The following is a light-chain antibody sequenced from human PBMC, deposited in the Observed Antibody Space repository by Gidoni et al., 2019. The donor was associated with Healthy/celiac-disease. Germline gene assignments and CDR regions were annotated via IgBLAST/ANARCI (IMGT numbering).Light chain of an antibody. CDR3: QQYYSSPWT. CDR2: WAF. Sequence: DIVMTQSPDSLAVALGERATIHCKSSQSVLSSYNTKNYLAGYQQKPGQPPKVLIYWAFPRESGVPDRFSGSGSGTDFTLTISRLRAEDVAVYYCQQYYSSPWTFGQGTKVEIK. CDR1: QSVLSSYNTKNY. V-gene: IGKV4-1*01. J-gene: IGKJ1*01.